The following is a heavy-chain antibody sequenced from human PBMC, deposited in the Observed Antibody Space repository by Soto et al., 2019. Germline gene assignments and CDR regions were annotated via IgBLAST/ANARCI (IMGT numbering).Heavy chain of an antibody. CDR1: GFTFSGYS. Sequence: GGSLRLSCAASGFTFSGYSMNWVRQAPGKGLEWVSSISSSSSYIYYADSVKGRFTISRDNAKNSLYLQMNSLRAEDTAVYYCARESGSLPDYYGMDVWGQGTTVTVSS. CDR2: ISSSSSYI. D-gene: IGHD1-26*01. V-gene: IGHV3-21*01. J-gene: IGHJ6*02. CDR3: ARESGSLPDYYGMDV.